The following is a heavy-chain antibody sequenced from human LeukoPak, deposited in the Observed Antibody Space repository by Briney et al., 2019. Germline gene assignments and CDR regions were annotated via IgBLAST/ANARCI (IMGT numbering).Heavy chain of an antibody. CDR3: ARGFRDIVVVVAYFDY. J-gene: IGHJ4*02. Sequence: SETVSLTCAVYGGSLSGNYWTWIRQPPGKGLEWIGEINRSGSTNYNPSLKSRVTMSVDTSKNQFSLKLSSVTAADTAVYYCARGFRDIVVVVAYFDYWGQGTLVTVSS. V-gene: IGHV4-34*01. D-gene: IGHD2-15*01. CDR2: INRSGST. CDR1: GGSLSGNY.